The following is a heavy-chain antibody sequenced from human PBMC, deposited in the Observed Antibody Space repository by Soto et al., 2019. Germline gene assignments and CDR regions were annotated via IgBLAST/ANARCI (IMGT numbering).Heavy chain of an antibody. CDR3: ARSGELSRRSDIVVVPATIGGLGY. J-gene: IGHJ4*02. V-gene: IGHV1-69*13. CDR1: GGTFSSYA. Sequence: ASVKVSCKASGGTFSSYAISWVRQAPGQGLEWMGGIIPIFGTANYAQKFQGRVTITADESTSTAYMELSSLRSEDTAVYYCARSGELSRRSDIVVVPATIGGLGYWGQGTLVTVSS. D-gene: IGHD2-2*02. CDR2: IIPIFGTA.